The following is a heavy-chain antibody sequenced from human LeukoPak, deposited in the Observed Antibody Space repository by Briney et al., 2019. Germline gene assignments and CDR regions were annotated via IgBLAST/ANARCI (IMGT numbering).Heavy chain of an antibody. CDR2: IYYSGST. CDR3: ARHGNYYGSGGFFDY. D-gene: IGHD3-10*01. Sequence: KASETLSLTCTVSGGSISSYYWSWIRQPPGKGLEWIGYIYYSGSTNYNPSLKSRVTISVDTSKNQFSLKLSSVTAADTAVYYCARHGNYYGSGGFFDYWGQGTLVTVSS. CDR1: GGSISSYY. V-gene: IGHV4-59*08. J-gene: IGHJ4*02.